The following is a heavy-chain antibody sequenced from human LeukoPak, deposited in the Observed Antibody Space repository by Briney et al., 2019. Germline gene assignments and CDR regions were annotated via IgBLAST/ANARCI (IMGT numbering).Heavy chain of an antibody. D-gene: IGHD3-3*01. CDR3: ARTFWSGYYTGIRY. CDR1: GFTFSSYS. J-gene: IGHJ4*02. V-gene: IGHV3-21*01. CDR2: ISSSSSYI. Sequence: GGSLRLSCAASGFTFSSYSMNWVRQAPGEGLEWVSSISSSSSYIYYADSVKGRFTISRDNAKNSLYLQMNSLRAEDTAVYYCARTFWSGYYTGIRYWGQGTLVTVSS.